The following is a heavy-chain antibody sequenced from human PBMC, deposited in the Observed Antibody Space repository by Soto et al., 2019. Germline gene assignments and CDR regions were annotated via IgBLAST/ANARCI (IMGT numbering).Heavy chain of an antibody. Sequence: QVQLQQWGAGLLKPSETLSLTCAVYGGSFSGYYWSWIRQPPGKGLEWIGEINHSGSTNYNPSLKSRVTISVDTSKNQFSLKLSSVTAADTAVYYCARAGGCSSTSCYGRYYHYYGMDVW. D-gene: IGHD2-2*01. CDR2: INHSGST. CDR3: ARAGGCSSTSCYGRYYHYYGMDV. CDR1: GGSFSGYY. V-gene: IGHV4-34*01. J-gene: IGHJ6*01.